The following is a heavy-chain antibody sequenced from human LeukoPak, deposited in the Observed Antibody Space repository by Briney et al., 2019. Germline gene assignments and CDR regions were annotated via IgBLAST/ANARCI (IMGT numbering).Heavy chain of an antibody. V-gene: IGHV3-43*01. CDR3: AKGATIFWPSPDY. D-gene: IGHD3-9*01. CDR2: ISWDGGST. J-gene: IGHJ4*02. Sequence: GGSLRLSCAASGFTFDDYTMHWVRQAPGKGLEWVSLISWDGGSTYYADSVKGRFTISRDNSKNSLYLQMNSLRTEDTALYYCAKGATIFWPSPDYWGQGTLVTVSS. CDR1: GFTFDDYT.